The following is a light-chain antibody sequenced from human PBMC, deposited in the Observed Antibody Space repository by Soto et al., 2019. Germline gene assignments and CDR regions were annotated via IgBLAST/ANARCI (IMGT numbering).Light chain of an antibody. CDR1: QSINNNY. V-gene: IGKV3-20*01. Sequence: EIVLTQSPVTLSLSPGERATLSCRASQSINNNYLAWYQQRPGLAPRLLLYGASSRATGIPDRFSGSGSGTDFKLTISTLQPEDFAVYYCQQYGSSPLYTFGPGTRLEIK. CDR2: GAS. J-gene: IGKJ2*01. CDR3: QQYGSSPLYT.